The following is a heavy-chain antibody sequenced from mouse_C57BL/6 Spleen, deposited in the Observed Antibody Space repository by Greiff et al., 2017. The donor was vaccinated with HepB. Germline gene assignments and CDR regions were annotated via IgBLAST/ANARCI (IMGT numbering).Heavy chain of an antibody. D-gene: IGHD2-4*01. CDR3: ARMGDYEGYFDY. V-gene: IGHV1-50*01. Sequence: QVQLQQPGAELVKPGASVKLSCKASGYTFTSYWMQWVKQRPGQGLEWIGEIDPSDSYTNYNQKFKGKATLTVVTSSSTAYMQLSSLTSEDSAVYYCARMGDYEGYFDYWGQGTTLTVSS. J-gene: IGHJ2*01. CDR2: IDPSDSYT. CDR1: GYTFTSYW.